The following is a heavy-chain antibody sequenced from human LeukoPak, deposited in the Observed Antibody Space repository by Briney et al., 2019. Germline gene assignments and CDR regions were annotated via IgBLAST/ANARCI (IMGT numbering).Heavy chain of an antibody. CDR2: IFPGDSDT. D-gene: IGHD2-2*02. J-gene: IGHJ4*02. V-gene: IGHV5-51*01. Sequence: GESLKISFKGSGYSFTSSWIGWVRQMPGKGLEWMGIIFPGDSDTRYSPSFQGQVTISADKSISTAFLQWSSLKASDTAMYYCARRGDTFFDYWGQGTLVTVSS. CDR3: ARRGDTFFDY. CDR1: GYSFTSSW.